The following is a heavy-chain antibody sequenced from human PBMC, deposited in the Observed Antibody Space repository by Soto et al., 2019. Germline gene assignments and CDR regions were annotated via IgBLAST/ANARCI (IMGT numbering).Heavy chain of an antibody. J-gene: IGHJ6*02. CDR1: GFSFSSYG. Sequence: PGGSLRLSCAASGFSFSSYGMHWVRQAPGKGLEWVAVISFDGSNRYYGDSVKGRFTISRDISKNTLYLQMNSLRAEDTAVYYCAKDLAYYDSSGSDPLDYYYYGMDVWGQGTTVTVSS. CDR3: AKDLAYYDSSGSDPLDYYYYGMDV. V-gene: IGHV3-30*18. CDR2: ISFDGSNR. D-gene: IGHD3-22*01.